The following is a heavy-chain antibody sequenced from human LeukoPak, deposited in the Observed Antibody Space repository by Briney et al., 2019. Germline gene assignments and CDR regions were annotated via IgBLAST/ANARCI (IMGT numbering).Heavy chain of an antibody. CDR2: ISYNGGST. J-gene: IGHJ4*02. Sequence: GGSLRLSCAASGFTFSIYEMNWVRQAPGKGLEYVSAISYNGGSTYYANSVKGRFTISRDNSKNTLYLQMGSLRADDMAVYYCARRPYSGTYYVDYWGQGTLVTVSS. CDR1: GFTFSIYE. CDR3: ARRPYSGTYYVDY. D-gene: IGHD1-26*01. V-gene: IGHV3-64*01.